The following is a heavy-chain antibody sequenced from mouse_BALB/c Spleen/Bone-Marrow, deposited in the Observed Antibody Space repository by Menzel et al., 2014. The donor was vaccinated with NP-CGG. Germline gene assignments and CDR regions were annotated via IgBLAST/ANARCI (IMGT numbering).Heavy chain of an antibody. CDR3: TRGGSSPYYFDY. D-gene: IGHD1-1*01. CDR1: GYTVTSYW. CDR2: IYPSDSYT. V-gene: IGHV1-69*02. J-gene: IGHJ2*01. Sequence: VQLQQSGAELVRPGASVKLSCKASGYTVTSYWINWVKQRPGQGLEWIGNIYPSDSYTNYNQKFKDKATLTVDKSSTTAYMQLSSPTSEDSAVYYCTRGGSSPYYFDYWGQGSTLTVSS.